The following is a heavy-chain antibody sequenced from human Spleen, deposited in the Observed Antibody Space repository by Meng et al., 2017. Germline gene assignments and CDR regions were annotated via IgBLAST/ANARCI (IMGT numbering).Heavy chain of an antibody. V-gene: IGHV4-39*01. CDR1: GDSIRSSGYY. CDR2: IGHSGFT. CDR3: VRSSGWVKTGFDP. D-gene: IGHD6-19*01. J-gene: IGHJ5*02. Sequence: QLQLQESGPRLGKPSDTLALACTVHGDSIRSSGYYGGWTRQPPGKGLEWIGGIGHSGFTYYTPSLKSRVTVSIDTSRNQFSLWLTSVTAADTAVYYCVRSSGWVKTGFDPWGQGTLVTVSS.